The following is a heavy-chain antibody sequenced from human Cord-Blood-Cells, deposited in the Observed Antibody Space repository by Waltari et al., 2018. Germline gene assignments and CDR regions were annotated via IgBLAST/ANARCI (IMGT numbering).Heavy chain of an antibody. D-gene: IGHD6-13*01. J-gene: IGHJ4*02. Sequence: EVQLLESGGGLVQPGGSLRLSCAASGFTFSSYAMSWVRQAPGKGLEWVSAISGSGGSTYYADSVKGRFTISRDNSKNTLYLQINSLRAEDTAVYYCAKDYLSSSWYDYWGQGTLVTVSS. CDR1: GFTFSSYA. V-gene: IGHV3-23*01. CDR3: AKDYLSSSWYDY. CDR2: ISGSGGST.